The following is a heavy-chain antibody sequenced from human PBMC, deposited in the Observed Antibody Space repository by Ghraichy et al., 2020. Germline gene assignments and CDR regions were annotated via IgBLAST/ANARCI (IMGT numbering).Heavy chain of an antibody. CDR2: ISYSGST. J-gene: IGHJ3*02. CDR3: ARRRPPGTTPAVFDM. D-gene: IGHD2/OR15-2a*01. CDR1: GVSISRYY. V-gene: IGHV4-59*08. Sequence: SETLSLTCTVSGVSISRYYWSWIRQPPGKGLEWIAYISYSGSTNYNPSLKSRVTISVDTSKNQFSLKVTSVTAADTAVYYCARRRPPGTTPAVFDMWGQGTLVTVSS.